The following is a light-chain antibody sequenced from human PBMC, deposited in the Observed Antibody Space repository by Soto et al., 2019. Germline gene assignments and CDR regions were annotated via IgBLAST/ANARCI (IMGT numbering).Light chain of an antibody. CDR1: QSIRSNY. V-gene: IGKV3D-20*02. Sequence: EIVLTQSPGTLSLSPGERATLSCRASQSIRSNYLAWYQQKPGQAPRPLIYGASSRATGIPARFSGSGSGTDFTLTIRRLEPEDFAVYYCQERTGWPPWTFGQGTKVDI. CDR3: QERTGWPPWT. J-gene: IGKJ1*01. CDR2: GAS.